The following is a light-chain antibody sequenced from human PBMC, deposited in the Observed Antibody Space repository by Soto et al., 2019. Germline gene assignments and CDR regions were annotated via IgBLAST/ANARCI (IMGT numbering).Light chain of an antibody. CDR1: SSDIGAYDY. J-gene: IGLJ1*01. V-gene: IGLV2-14*01. CDR3: SSYTSSSTVGV. Sequence: QSALAEPGSESGSPGHSITVSCSGTSSDIGAYDYVSWYQQHPGKAPKVIISEVSKRPSGVSHRFSGSKSGNTASLTISGLQAEDEADYYCSSYTSSSTVGVFGTGTKVTVL. CDR2: EVS.